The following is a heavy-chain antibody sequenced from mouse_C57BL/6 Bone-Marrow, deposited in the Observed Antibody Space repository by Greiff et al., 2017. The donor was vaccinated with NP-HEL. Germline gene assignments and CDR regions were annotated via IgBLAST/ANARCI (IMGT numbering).Heavy chain of an antibody. CDR2: IYPGDGDT. J-gene: IGHJ4*01. Sequence: VQLQQSRPELVKPGASVKISCKASGYAFSSSWMNWVKQRPGKGLEWIGRIYPGDGDTNYNGKFKGKATLTADKSSSTAYMQLSSLTSEDSAVYFCARGIYYYGSSPHYYAMDYWGQGTSVTVSS. CDR3: ARGIYYYGSSPHYYAMDY. CDR1: GYAFSSSW. V-gene: IGHV1-82*01. D-gene: IGHD1-1*01.